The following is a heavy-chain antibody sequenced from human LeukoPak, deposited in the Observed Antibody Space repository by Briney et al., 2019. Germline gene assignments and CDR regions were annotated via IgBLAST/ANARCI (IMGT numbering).Heavy chain of an antibody. CDR1: GFTFSSYS. V-gene: IGHV3-21*01. CDR3: ARSSAAAVYYYMDV. CDR2: ISSSSSYI. D-gene: IGHD2-2*01. J-gene: IGHJ6*03. Sequence: GGSPRLSCAASGFTFSSYSMNWVRQAPGKGLEWVSSISSSSSYIYYADSVKGRFTISRDNAKNSLYLQMNSLRAEDTAVYYCARSSAAAVYYYMDVWGKGTTVTVSS.